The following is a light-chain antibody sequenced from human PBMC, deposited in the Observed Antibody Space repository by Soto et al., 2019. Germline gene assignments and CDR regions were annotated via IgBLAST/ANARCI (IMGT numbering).Light chain of an antibody. Sequence: QSVLTQPPSVSGAPGQRVTISCTVSSSNIGAGYDVHWYQQLPGTAPKVLIYGNSNRPSGVPDRFSGSKSGTSASLAITGLQAEDEADYYCQSSDSSLNVFGTGTKVTVL. CDR3: QSSDSSLNV. J-gene: IGLJ1*01. CDR2: GNS. V-gene: IGLV1-40*01. CDR1: SSNIGAGYD.